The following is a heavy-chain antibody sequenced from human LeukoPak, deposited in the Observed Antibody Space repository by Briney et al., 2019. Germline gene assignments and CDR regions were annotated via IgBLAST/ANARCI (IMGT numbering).Heavy chain of an antibody. Sequence: GGSLRLSCAASGFTFSSYWMSWVRQAPGKGLEWVANIKQDGSEKYYVDSVKGRFTISRDNAKNSLYLQMNSLRAEDTAVYYCARESPYYYDSSGPDYWGQGTLVTVSS. CDR2: IKQDGSEK. J-gene: IGHJ4*02. CDR1: GFTFSSYW. CDR3: ARESPYYYDSSGPDY. D-gene: IGHD3-22*01. V-gene: IGHV3-7*01.